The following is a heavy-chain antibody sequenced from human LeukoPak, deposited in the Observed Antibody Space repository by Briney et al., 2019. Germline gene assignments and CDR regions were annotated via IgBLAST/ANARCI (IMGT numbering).Heavy chain of an antibody. CDR3: ARGKYYYDSSGYYGNNWFDP. V-gene: IGHV4-34*01. CDR1: GGSFSGYY. Sequence: PSETLSLTCAVYGGSFSGYYWSWIRQPPGKGLEWIGEINHSGSTNYNPSLKSRVTISVDTSKNQFSLKLSSVTAADTAVYYCARGKYYYDSSGYYGNNWFDPWGQGTLVTVSS. J-gene: IGHJ5*02. CDR2: INHSGST. D-gene: IGHD3-22*01.